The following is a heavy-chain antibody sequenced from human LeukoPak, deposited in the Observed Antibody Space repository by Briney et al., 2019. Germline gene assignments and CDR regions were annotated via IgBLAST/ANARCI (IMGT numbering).Heavy chain of an antibody. Sequence: GGSLRLSCAASGFTFSSYEMNWVRQAPGKGLEWVSYISSSGSTIYYADSVKGRFTISRDNAKNSLYLQMNSLRAEVTAVYYCARVPVGALDYWGQGTLVTVSS. D-gene: IGHD1-26*01. CDR3: ARVPVGALDY. V-gene: IGHV3-48*03. CDR1: GFTFSSYE. J-gene: IGHJ4*02. CDR2: ISSSGSTI.